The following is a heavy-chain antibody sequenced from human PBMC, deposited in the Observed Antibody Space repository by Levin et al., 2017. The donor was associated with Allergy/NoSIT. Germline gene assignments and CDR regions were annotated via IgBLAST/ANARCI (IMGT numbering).Heavy chain of an antibody. CDR1: GYRFTTHW. Sequence: KVSCKGSGYRFTTHWLGWVRQMPGKGLEWMGIIYPDNSETRYSPSFPGQVTISADKSISTAYLQWSSLKASDTAIYYCARVGFQLPGLLGAFDIWGHGTMLTVSS. J-gene: IGHJ3*02. D-gene: IGHD2-2*01. CDR3: ARVGFQLPGLLGAFDI. V-gene: IGHV5-51*01. CDR2: IYPDNSET.